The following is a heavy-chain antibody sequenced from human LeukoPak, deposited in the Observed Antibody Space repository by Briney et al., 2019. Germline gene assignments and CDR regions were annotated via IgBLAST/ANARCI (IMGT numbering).Heavy chain of an antibody. D-gene: IGHD6-13*01. CDR2: ISAIFGTA. J-gene: IGHJ6*03. CDR1: GGTFSSYA. V-gene: IGHV1-69*06. CDR3: ARDRGSIAAAGTFYYYYMDV. Sequence: ASVKVSCKASGGTFSSYAISWGRQAPGQGLEGMGGISAIFGTANYAQKFQGRVTITADNSTSTAYMELSSLRSEDTAVYYCARDRGSIAAAGTFYYYYMDVWGKGTTVTISS.